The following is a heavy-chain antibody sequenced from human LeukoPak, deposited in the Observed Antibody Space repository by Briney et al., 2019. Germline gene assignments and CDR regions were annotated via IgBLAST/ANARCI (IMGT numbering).Heavy chain of an antibody. J-gene: IGHJ4*02. CDR1: GFAFSSYA. D-gene: IGHD5-12*01. CDR3: ARAYSGYENVDY. Sequence: PGGSLRLSCAASGFAFSSYAMNWVRQAPGKGLEWVSSISSSSSYIYYADSVKGRFTISRDNAKNSLYLQMNSLRAEDTAVYYCARAYSGYENVDYWGQGTLVTVSS. CDR2: ISSSSSYI. V-gene: IGHV3-21*01.